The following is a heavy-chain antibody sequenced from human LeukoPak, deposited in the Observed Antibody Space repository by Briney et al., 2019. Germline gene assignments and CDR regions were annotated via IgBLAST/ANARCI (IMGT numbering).Heavy chain of an antibody. CDR2: ISAYNGNT. V-gene: IGHV1-18*01. Sequence: GASVKVSCKASGYTFTSYGISWVRQAPGQGLEWMGWISAYNGNTNYAQKLQGRVTMTTDTSTSTAYMELSSLRSEDTAVYYCARDVSSPSSWWFDPWGQGTLVTVSS. CDR1: GYTFTSYG. D-gene: IGHD2-2*01. CDR3: ARDVSSPSSWWFDP. J-gene: IGHJ5*02.